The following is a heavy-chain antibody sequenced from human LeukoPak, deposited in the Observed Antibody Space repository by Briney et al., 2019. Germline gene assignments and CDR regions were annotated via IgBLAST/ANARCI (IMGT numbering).Heavy chain of an antibody. D-gene: IGHD5-24*01. CDR1: GLTFSGYA. V-gene: IGHV3-23*01. Sequence: GGSLRLSCAASGLTFSGYAMSWVRQAPGKGLEWVSGISGSGGSTYYGDSVKGRFTISRDNSKNTLYLQMNNLRAEDTAVYYCAKEELEMATITGSYNWGQGTLVTVSS. CDR3: AKEELEMATITGSYN. CDR2: ISGSGGST. J-gene: IGHJ4*02.